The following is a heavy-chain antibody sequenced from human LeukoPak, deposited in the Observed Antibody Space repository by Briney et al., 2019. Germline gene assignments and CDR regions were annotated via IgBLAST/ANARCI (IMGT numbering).Heavy chain of an antibody. D-gene: IGHD6-13*01. Sequence: SETLSLTCTVSGGSISSYYWSWIRQPAGKGLEWIGRIYTSGSTNYRPSLKSRVTISEDTSKNQFSLKLTSVTAADTAVYYCARHSAHSSTNDAFDIWGQGTLVTVSS. CDR3: ARHSAHSSTNDAFDI. V-gene: IGHV4-4*07. CDR1: GGSISSYY. J-gene: IGHJ3*02. CDR2: IYTSGST.